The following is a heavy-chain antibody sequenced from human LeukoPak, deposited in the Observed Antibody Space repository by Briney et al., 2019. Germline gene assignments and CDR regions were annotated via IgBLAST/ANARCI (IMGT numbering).Heavy chain of an antibody. CDR2: ICGNCGTA. J-gene: IGHJ4*02. CDR1: GFTFNNYA. D-gene: IGHD2-2*01. CDR3: AKHYCSDASCSVFSFDS. V-gene: IGHV3-23*01. Sequence: GASLRLSCAASGFTFNNYAMNWVRQAPGKGLEWVSSICGNCGTAYYVDSVKGRFTISRDNSKNTLYLQMNSLRAEDTAVYYCAKHYCSDASCSVFSFDSWGQGTLVTVSS.